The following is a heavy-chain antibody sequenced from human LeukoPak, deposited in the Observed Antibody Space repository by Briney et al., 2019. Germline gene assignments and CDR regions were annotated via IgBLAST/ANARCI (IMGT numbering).Heavy chain of an antibody. D-gene: IGHD3-10*01. CDR2: INHSGST. CDR1: GGSFSGYY. Sequence: SETLSLTCAVYGGSFSGYYWSWIRQPPGKGLEWIGEINHSGSTNYNPSLKSRVTISVDTSKNQFSLKLSSVAAADTAVYYCARVEEGYGSGRRENYYYYYMDVWGKGTTVTISS. V-gene: IGHV4-34*01. J-gene: IGHJ6*03. CDR3: ARVEEGYGSGRRENYYYYYMDV.